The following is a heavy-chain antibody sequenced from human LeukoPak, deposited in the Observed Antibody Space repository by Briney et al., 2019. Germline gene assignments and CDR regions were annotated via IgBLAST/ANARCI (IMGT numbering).Heavy chain of an antibody. CDR1: GGSFSGYY. V-gene: IGHV4-31*11. CDR2: IYYSGST. CDR3: ARGMVRGEFDP. Sequence: PSETLSLTCAVYGGSFSGYYWSWIRQHPGKGLEWIGYIYYSGSTYYNPSLKSRVTISVDTSKNQFSLKLSSVTAADTAVYYCARGMVRGEFDPWGQGTLVTVSS. D-gene: IGHD3-10*01. J-gene: IGHJ5*02.